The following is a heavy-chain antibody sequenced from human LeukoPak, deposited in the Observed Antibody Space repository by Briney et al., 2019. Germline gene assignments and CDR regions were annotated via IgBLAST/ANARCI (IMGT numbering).Heavy chain of an antibody. CDR1: GFTFSSYS. CDR3: TTDLGDYGDYVRC. CDR2: ISTSSSTI. Sequence: SGGSLRLSCAASGFTFSSYSMNWVRQAPGKGLEWVSYISTSSSTIYYADSVKGRFTISRDNAKNSLYLQMNSLKAEDTAVYYCTTDLGDYGDYVRCWGQGTLVTVSS. V-gene: IGHV3-48*01. J-gene: IGHJ4*02. D-gene: IGHD4-17*01.